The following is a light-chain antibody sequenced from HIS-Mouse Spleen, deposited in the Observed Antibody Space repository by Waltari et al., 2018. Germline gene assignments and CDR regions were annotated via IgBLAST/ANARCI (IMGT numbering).Light chain of an antibody. J-gene: IGKJ3*01. V-gene: IGKV1-8*01. CDR3: QQYYSYRFT. CDR1: QGISSY. CDR2: AAS. Sequence: AIRMTQSPSSISASTGDRVTITCRASQGISSYLAWYQQKPGKAPKLLIYAASTLQSGVPSRFSGSGSGTDFTLTISCLQSEDFATYYCQQYYSYRFTFGPGTKVDIK.